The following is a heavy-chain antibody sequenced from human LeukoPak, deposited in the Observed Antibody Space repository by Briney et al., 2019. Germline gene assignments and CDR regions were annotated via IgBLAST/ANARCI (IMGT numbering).Heavy chain of an antibody. CDR2: ISPGGGPT. J-gene: IGHJ4*02. Sequence: GGSLRLPCAGSGFPFSIHGMNWVRQAPGKGLEWVSGISPGGGPTYYADSVKGRFTISRDDSKNTLYLQMNNLRAEDTAVYYCAKDGAWLRFDDWGQGILVTVSS. D-gene: IGHD5-12*01. CDR3: AKDGAWLRFDD. CDR1: GFPFSIHG. V-gene: IGHV3-23*01.